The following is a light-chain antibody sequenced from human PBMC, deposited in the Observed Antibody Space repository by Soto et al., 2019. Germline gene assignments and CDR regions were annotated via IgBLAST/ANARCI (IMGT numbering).Light chain of an antibody. CDR1: QSVSSSY. CDR3: QQYGSSLFT. J-gene: IGKJ3*01. V-gene: IGKV3-20*01. CDR2: GAS. Sequence: EIVLTQSPGTLSLSPGERAKLSCRASQSVSSSYLAWYQQKPGQAPRLLIYGASSRATGIPDRFSGSGSGTDFTLNISRLEPEDFAVYYCQQYGSSLFTFGPGTKVDIK.